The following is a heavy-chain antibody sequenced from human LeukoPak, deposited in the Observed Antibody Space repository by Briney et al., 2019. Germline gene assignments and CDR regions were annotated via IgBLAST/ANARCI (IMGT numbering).Heavy chain of an antibody. D-gene: IGHD3-22*01. J-gene: IGHJ4*02. CDR2: IKQDGSEK. CDR3: ARVGYYDSSGYCYPFDY. V-gene: IGHV3-7*01. CDR1: GFTFSSYW. Sequence: GGSLRLSCAASGFTFSSYWMSWVRQAPGKGLEWVANIKQDGSEKYYVDSVKGRFTISRDNAKNSLYLQMNSLRAEDTAVYYCARVGYYDSSGYCYPFDYWGQGTLITVSS.